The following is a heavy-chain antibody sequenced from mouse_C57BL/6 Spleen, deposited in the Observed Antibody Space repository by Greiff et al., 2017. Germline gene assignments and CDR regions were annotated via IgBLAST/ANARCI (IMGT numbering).Heavy chain of an antibody. CDR1: GYAFSSYW. J-gene: IGHJ4*01. CDR2: IYPGDGDT. V-gene: IGHV1-80*01. CDR3: ARGGDYEDAIDY. Sequence: VQLQQSGAELVKPGASVKISCKASGYAFSSYWMNWVKQRPGKGLEWIGQIYPGDGDTNYNGKFKGKATLTADKSSSTAYMQRSSLTSDDSAVYFCARGGDYEDAIDYWGQGTSVTVSS. D-gene: IGHD2-3*01.